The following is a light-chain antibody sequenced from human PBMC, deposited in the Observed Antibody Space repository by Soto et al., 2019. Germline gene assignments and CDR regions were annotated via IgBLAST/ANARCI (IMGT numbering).Light chain of an antibody. Sequence: QSALTQPASVSGSPGQSITISCTGTSSDVGGYNYVSWYQQHPGKAPKLMIYEVGNRPSGVSNRFSASKSGNTASLTISGLQAEDEADYYCSSYRGSNTVVFGGGTKLTVL. J-gene: IGLJ2*01. V-gene: IGLV2-14*01. CDR1: SSDVGGYNY. CDR3: SSYRGSNTVV. CDR2: EVG.